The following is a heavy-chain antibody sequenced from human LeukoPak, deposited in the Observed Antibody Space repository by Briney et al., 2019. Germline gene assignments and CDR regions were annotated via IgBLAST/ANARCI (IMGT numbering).Heavy chain of an antibody. CDR1: GGSISSYY. CDR2: IYYSGST. Sequence: SETLSLTCTVSGGSISSYYWSWIRQPPGKGLEWIGYIYYSGSTNYNPSLKSRVTISVDTSKNQFSLKLSSVTAADTAVYYCARDKGYYGMDVWGQGTTVTVSS. V-gene: IGHV4-59*01. CDR3: ARDKGYYGMDV. J-gene: IGHJ6*02.